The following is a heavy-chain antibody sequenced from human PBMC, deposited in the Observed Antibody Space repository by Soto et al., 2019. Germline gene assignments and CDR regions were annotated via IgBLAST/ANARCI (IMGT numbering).Heavy chain of an antibody. D-gene: IGHD5-18*01. J-gene: IGHJ4*02. V-gene: IGHV3-9*01. CDR2: ISWNSGNI. CDR1: GFTFHDYA. CDR3: VRSKGGYSYGTPFDY. Sequence: EVQLEESGGALVQPGRSLRLSCAASGFTFHDYAMHWVRQVLGKGLEWVSSISWNSGNIGYADSVKGRFTTSRDNAKNSLYLQMNSLRPEDTALYYCVRSKGGYSYGTPFDYWGQGTLVTASS.